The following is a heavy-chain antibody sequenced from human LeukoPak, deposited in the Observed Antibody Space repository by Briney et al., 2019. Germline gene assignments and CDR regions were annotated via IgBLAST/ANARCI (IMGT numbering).Heavy chain of an antibody. V-gene: IGHV4-4*07. CDR1: LGGSISNYY. D-gene: IGHD3-10*01. CDR3: ARGDYYGSENWFDP. Sequence: SETLSLTCTVSLGGSISNYYLRWIRQSAVKGLEWIGRIYTSGSTNYNPSLKSRVTMSVDTSKNQFSLKLSSVTAADTAVYYCARGDYYGSENWFDPWGQGTLVTVSS. J-gene: IGHJ5*02. CDR2: IYTSGST.